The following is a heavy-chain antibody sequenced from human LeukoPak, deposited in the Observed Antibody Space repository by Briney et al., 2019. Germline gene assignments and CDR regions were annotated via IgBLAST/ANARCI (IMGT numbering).Heavy chain of an antibody. J-gene: IGHJ6*02. Sequence: ASVKVSCKASGYTFTGYYMHWVRQAPGQGLEWMGWINPNSGGTNYAQKFQGRVTMTRDTSISTAYMELSSLRSDDTAVYYCARGPSPGSTYYYYFGMTSGAKGPRSPSP. CDR1: GYTFTGYY. CDR3: ARGPSPGSTYYYYFGMTS. CDR2: INPNSGGT. V-gene: IGHV1-2*02. D-gene: IGHD5/OR15-5a*01.